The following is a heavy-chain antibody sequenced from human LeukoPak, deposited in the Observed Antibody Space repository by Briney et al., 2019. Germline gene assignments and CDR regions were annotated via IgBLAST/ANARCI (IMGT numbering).Heavy chain of an antibody. CDR3: AKDPSAIAMTGLFDY. V-gene: IGHV3-53*01. CDR2: IYSGGNT. J-gene: IGHJ4*02. Sequence: GGSLRLSCAASGFTVRANYMNWVRQAPGKGLEWVSIIYSGGNTYYADSVKGRFTISRDNSKNTLYLQMNSLRAEDTAVYYCAKDPSAIAMTGLFDYWGQGTLVTVSS. D-gene: IGHD6-19*01. CDR1: GFTVRANY.